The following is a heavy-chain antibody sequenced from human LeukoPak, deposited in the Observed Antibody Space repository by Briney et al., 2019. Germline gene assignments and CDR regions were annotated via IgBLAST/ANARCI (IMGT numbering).Heavy chain of an antibody. CDR3: ARDQDYGSGSYRDY. CDR2: ISAYNGNT. D-gene: IGHD3-10*01. CDR1: GYTFTNYY. V-gene: IGHV1-18*04. J-gene: IGHJ4*02. Sequence: GASVKVSCKASGYTFTNYYMHWVRQAPGQGLEWMGWISAYNGNTNYAQKLQGRVTMTTDTSTSTAYMELRSLRSDDTAVYYCARDQDYGSGSYRDYWGQGTLVTVSS.